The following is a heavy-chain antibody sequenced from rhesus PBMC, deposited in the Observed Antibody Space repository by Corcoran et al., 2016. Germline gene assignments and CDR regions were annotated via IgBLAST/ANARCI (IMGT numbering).Heavy chain of an antibody. Sequence: QVQLQESGPGLVKPLETLSLTCAVSGGSISSNYWSWIRQPPGQGLEWIGNNYGSGSSTNYNPVLKSRVTLSVDTSKNQFSLKLSSVTAADTAVYYCARGSRGGWYFDLWGPGTPITISS. CDR3: ARGSRGGWYFDL. CDR2: NYGSGSST. CDR1: GGSISSNY. J-gene: IGHJ2*01. V-gene: IGHV4S11*01. D-gene: IGHD5-42*01.